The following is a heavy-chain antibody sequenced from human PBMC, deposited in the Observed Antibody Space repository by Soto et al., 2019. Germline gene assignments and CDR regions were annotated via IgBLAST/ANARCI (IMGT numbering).Heavy chain of an antibody. Sequence: QVQLQESGPGLIKPSETLSLTCTVSGGSVTSGSYHWTWIRQPPGKGLEWIGRTGSTNYNPSLKSRITISVDTSKTQFSLSLSSVTAADTAVYYCAVFKGGAGGNGYWGQGTQVTVSS. CDR1: GGSVTSGSYH. J-gene: IGHJ4*02. CDR2: RTGST. CDR3: AVFKGGAGGNGY. V-gene: IGHV4-61*01. D-gene: IGHD2-8*02.